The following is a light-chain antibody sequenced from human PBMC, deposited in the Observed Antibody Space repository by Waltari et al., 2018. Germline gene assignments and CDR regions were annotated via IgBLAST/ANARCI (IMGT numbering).Light chain of an antibody. V-gene: IGKV3-20*01. CDR1: QTITGSW. CDR3: QQYDGSVVT. CDR2: GAS. J-gene: IGKJ4*01. Sequence: EIVLTQSPGTLSVSPGERVTVSCRASQTITGSWLTWYHQKPGQAPRLLIYGASNRAPGIPDRFSGSGSGTDFTLTISRLEPEDPAVYYCQQYDGSVVTFGGGTKVEIK.